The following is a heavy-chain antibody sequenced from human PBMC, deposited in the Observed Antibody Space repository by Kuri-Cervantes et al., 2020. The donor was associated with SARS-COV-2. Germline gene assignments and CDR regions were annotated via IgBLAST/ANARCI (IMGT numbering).Heavy chain of an antibody. V-gene: IGHV4-4*08. J-gene: IGHJ5*02. CDR3: ARDRGLWFGELLLGNWFDP. CDR2: FYAGGNT. D-gene: IGHD3-10*01. Sequence: GSLRLSCAVSGGSISTYYWSWIRQPPGNGLEWIGSFYAGGNTNYNPSLKSRVTIPVDTSKNQFSLKLSSVTAAATAVYYCARDRGLWFGELLLGNWFDPWGQGTLVTVSS. CDR1: GGSISTYY.